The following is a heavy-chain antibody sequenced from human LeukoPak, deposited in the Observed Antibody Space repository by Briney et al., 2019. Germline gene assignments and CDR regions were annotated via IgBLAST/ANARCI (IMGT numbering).Heavy chain of an antibody. CDR2: IYYSGST. D-gene: IGHD5-18*01. V-gene: IGHV4-59*01. Sequence: SETLSLTCTVSGGSISSYYWSWIRQPPGKGLEWIGYIYYSGSTNYNPSLKSRVTISVDTSKNQFSLKLSSVTAADTAVYYCARGKTATENKYYFDYWGQGTLVTVSS. CDR3: ARGKTATENKYYFDY. J-gene: IGHJ4*02. CDR1: GGSISSYY.